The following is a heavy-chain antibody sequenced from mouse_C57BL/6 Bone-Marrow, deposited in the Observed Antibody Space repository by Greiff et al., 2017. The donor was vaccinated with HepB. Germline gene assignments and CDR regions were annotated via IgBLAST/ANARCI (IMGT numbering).Heavy chain of an antibody. V-gene: IGHV2-2*01. CDR2: IWSGGST. J-gene: IGHJ4*01. D-gene: IGHD2-2*01. CDR3: ARDYGYSYYYAMDY. CDR1: GFSLTSYG. Sequence: QVQLQQSGPGLVQPSQSLSITCTVSGFSLTSYGVHWVRQSPGKGLEWLGVIWSGGSTDYNAAFISRLSISKDNSKSQVFFKMNSQQADDTAIYYCARDYGYSYYYAMDYWGQGTSVTVSS.